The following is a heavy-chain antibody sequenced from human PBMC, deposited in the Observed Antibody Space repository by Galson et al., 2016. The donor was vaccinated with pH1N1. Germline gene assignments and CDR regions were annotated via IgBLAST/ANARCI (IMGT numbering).Heavy chain of an antibody. V-gene: IGHV2-5*02. Sequence: PALVKPTQTLTLTCAFSGFSLSASGEAVGWLRQPPGKAPEWLAMIYWDDSERYSQSLKDRLTISKDSTKRHVVITMTDMDPEDTGTYYCEHRDNSVMEEAAFDIFDSWGEGAAVHVSS. J-gene: IGHJ6*04. CDR2: IYWDDSE. CDR3: EHRDNSVMEEAAFDIFDS. D-gene: IGHD3-9*01. CDR1: GFSLSASGEA.